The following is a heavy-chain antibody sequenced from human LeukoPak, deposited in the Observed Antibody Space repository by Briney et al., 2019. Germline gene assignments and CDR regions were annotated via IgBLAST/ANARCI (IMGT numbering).Heavy chain of an antibody. CDR3: ARVHPERDDYGDYYYYYYMDV. V-gene: IGHV4-59*01. D-gene: IGHD4-17*01. J-gene: IGHJ6*03. CDR2: ISYGGST. CDR1: GGSISSYS. Sequence: SETLSLTCIVSGGSISSYSWSWIRQPPGKGLEWIGYISYGGSTNYNPSLKSRVAISVDTSKNQFSLKLSSVTAADTAVYYCARVHPERDDYGDYYYYYYMDVWGKGTTVTVSS.